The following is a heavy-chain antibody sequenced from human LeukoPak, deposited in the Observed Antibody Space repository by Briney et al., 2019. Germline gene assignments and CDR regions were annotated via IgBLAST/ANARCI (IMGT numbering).Heavy chain of an antibody. CDR1: GFPFSNDW. D-gene: IGHD4-17*01. CDR3: ARGEYEYYNYYSVDV. J-gene: IGHJ6*03. Sequence: GGPLVLSGASCGFPFSNDWRHWGRQARGRGLLWSSLINSGGSSTSYADSVKGQFTISRYNAKNKLYLQMQSLRAKDKAVYYYARGEYEYYNYYSVDVWGKGTTVPVSS. CDR2: INSGGSST. V-gene: IGHV3-74*01.